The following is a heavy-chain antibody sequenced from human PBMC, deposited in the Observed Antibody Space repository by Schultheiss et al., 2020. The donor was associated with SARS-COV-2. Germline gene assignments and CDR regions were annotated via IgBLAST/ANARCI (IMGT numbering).Heavy chain of an antibody. CDR3: ARDFPAWSVWGSYRYYFDY. Sequence: GESLKISCKASDYTFTNYGITWVRQAPGQGLEWMGWINPNSGNTGYAQKFQGRVTMTTDTSTSTAYMELRSLRSDDTAVYYCARDFPAWSVWGSYRYYFDYWGQGTLVTVSS. CDR2: INPNSGNT. D-gene: IGHD3-16*02. CDR1: DYTFTNYG. J-gene: IGHJ4*02. V-gene: IGHV1-18*01.